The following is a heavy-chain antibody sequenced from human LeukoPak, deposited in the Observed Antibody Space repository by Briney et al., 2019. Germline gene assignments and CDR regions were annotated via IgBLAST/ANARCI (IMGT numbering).Heavy chain of an antibody. V-gene: IGHV1-69*02. CDR3: ARQATSIVGATTNWFDP. D-gene: IGHD1-26*01. CDR2: IIPILGIA. CDR1: GGTFSSYT. J-gene: IGHJ5*02. Sequence: SVKVSCKASGGTFSSYTISWVRQAPGQGLEWMGRIIPILGIANYAQKFQGRVTITADKSTSTAYMELSSLRSEDTAVYYCARQATSIVGATTNWFDPWGQGTLATVSS.